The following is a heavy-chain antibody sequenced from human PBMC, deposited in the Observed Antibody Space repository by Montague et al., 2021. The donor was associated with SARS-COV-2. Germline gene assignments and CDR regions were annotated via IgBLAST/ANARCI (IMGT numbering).Heavy chain of an antibody. CDR1: GFTFSSYA. J-gene: IGHJ4*02. D-gene: IGHD3-22*01. CDR3: RVGNYYDSISDY. Sequence: SLSLSCAASGFTFSSYAMSWVRQAPGKGLEWVSAISGSGGSTYYADSVKGRFTIFRDNSKNTLYLQMNSLRAEDTAVYYCRVGNYYDSISDYWGQGTLVTVSS. CDR2: ISGSGGST. V-gene: IGHV3-23*01.